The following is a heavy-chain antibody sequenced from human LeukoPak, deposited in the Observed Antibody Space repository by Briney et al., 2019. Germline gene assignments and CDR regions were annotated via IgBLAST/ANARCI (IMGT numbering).Heavy chain of an antibody. CDR2: MKVDGSDI. CDR3: AREAERGDSSSYYGYYFDY. Sequence: GGSLRLSCAASGFTFTNDFMTWVRQAPGKGLEWVANMKVDGSDIHYVDSVKGRFTISSDNAKNSLYLQMNSLRAEDTAVYYCAREAERGDSSSYYGYYFDYWGQGALVTVSS. J-gene: IGHJ4*02. D-gene: IGHD3-22*01. CDR1: GFTFTNDF. V-gene: IGHV3-7*01.